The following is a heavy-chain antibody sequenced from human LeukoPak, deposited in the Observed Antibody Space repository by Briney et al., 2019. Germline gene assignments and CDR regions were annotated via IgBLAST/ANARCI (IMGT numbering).Heavy chain of an antibody. CDR3: ARGNRVGYCSGGSCYKLNWFDP. D-gene: IGHD2-15*01. J-gene: IGHJ5*02. CDR1: GGSFSGYY. Sequence: SETLSLTCAVYGGSFSGYYWSWIRQPPGKGLEWIGEINHSGSTNYNPSLKSRVTISVDTSKNQFSLKLSSVTAADTAVYYCARGNRVGYCSGGSCYKLNWFDPWGQGTLVTVSS. V-gene: IGHV4-34*01. CDR2: INHSGST.